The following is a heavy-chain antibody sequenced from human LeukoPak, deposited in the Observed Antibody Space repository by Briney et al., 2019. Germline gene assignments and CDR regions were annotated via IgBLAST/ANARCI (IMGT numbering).Heavy chain of an antibody. CDR1: GGTFSSYA. CDR2: INPIFETA. V-gene: IGHV1-69*13. J-gene: IGHJ6*02. D-gene: IGHD3-3*01. Sequence: SVKVSCKASGGTFSSYAISWVRQAPGQGLEWMGGINPIFETANYAQKFQGRVTITADESTSTAYMELSSLRSEDTAVYYCARVDDFWSGYYPLYYYNYGMDVWDQGTTVTVSS. CDR3: ARVDDFWSGYYPLYYYNYGMDV.